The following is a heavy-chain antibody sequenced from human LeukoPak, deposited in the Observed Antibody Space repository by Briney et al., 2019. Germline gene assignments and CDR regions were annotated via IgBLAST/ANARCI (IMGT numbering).Heavy chain of an antibody. Sequence: GGSLRLSCAASGFTFSSYSMNWVRQAPGKGLEGVSSISSGSSYIYYAYSVKGRFTIYRDNGKNSLYLQMNSLRAEDTAVYYCARDGPKYCSNGVCYAPVDPWGQGTLVTVSS. D-gene: IGHD2-8*01. V-gene: IGHV3-21*01. CDR2: ISSGSSYI. J-gene: IGHJ5*02. CDR1: GFTFSSYS. CDR3: ARDGPKYCSNGVCYAPVDP.